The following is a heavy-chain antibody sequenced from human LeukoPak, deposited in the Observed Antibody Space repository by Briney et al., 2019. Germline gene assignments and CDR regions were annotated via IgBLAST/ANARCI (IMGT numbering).Heavy chain of an antibody. CDR1: GFTFTSYS. CDR2: IKEDGSEK. V-gene: IGHV3-7*04. D-gene: IGHD2-15*01. Sequence: GGSLRLSCATSGFTFTSYSIDWVRQAPGKGLEWVAFIKEDGSEKYYVDSVKGRFTISRDNAENSLYLQMNSLRAEDTAVYYCARDRGGRTGLDDWGQGTLVTVSS. J-gene: IGHJ4*02. CDR3: ARDRGGRTGLDD.